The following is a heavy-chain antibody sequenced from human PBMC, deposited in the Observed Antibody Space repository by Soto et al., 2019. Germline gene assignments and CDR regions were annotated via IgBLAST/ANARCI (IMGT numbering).Heavy chain of an antibody. Sequence: PGGSLRLSCAASGFTFSSYAMTWVRQAPGKGLEWVSGISGSGVSTYYADSVKGRFTISRDNSKSTLYLQMNSLRAEDTAVYYCGKGRSYYYYYGVDVWGQGTTVTVSS. D-gene: IGHD1-26*01. V-gene: IGHV3-23*01. J-gene: IGHJ6*02. CDR1: GFTFSSYA. CDR3: GKGRSYYYYYGVDV. CDR2: ISGSGVST.